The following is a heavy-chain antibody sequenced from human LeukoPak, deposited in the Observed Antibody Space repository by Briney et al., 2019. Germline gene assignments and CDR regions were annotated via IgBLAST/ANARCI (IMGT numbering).Heavy chain of an antibody. CDR2: IIPIFGIA. Sequence: SVKVSCKAPGGTFSSYAISWVRQAPGQGLGWMGRIIPIFGIANYAQKFQGRVTITADKSTSTAYMELSNLRSEDTAVYYCARGVATTNWFDPWGQGTLVTVSS. CDR1: GGTFSSYA. J-gene: IGHJ5*02. CDR3: ARGVATTNWFDP. D-gene: IGHD5-12*01. V-gene: IGHV1-69*04.